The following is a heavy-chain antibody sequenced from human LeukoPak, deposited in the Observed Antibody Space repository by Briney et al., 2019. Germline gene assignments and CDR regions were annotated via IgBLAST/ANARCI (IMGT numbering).Heavy chain of an antibody. D-gene: IGHD4-17*01. CDR3: AKGEFTVTSGIDY. CDR2: IWYDGSNK. CDR1: GFTFSSYG. V-gene: IGHV3-33*06. J-gene: IGHJ4*02. Sequence: GGSLRLSCAASGFTFSSYGMHWVRQAPGKGLEWVAVIWYDGSNKYYADSVKGRFTISRDNSKNTLYLQMNSLRAEDTAVYYCAKGEFTVTSGIDYWGQGTLVTVSS.